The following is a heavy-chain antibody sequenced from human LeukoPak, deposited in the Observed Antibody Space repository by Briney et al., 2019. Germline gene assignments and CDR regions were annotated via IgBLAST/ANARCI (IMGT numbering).Heavy chain of an antibody. J-gene: IGHJ5*02. CDR3: ARGYSSSWYFNWFDP. V-gene: IGHV4-34*01. CDR1: GGSFSGYY. CDR2: INHSGST. D-gene: IGHD6-13*01. Sequence: PSETLSLTCAVYGGSFSGYYWSWIRQPPGKGLEWIGEINHSGSTNYNPSLKSRVTMSVDTSKNQLSLKVISVTAADTAVYYCARGYSSSWYFNWFDPWGQGTLVTVSS.